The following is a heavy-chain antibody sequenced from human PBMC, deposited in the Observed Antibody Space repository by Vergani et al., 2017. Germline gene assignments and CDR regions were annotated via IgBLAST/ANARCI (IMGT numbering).Heavy chain of an antibody. CDR3: ARSSTYYDSSGYYFYYFDY. D-gene: IGHD3-22*01. CDR1: GFTFTNFA. V-gene: IGHV3-21*01. Sequence: EVQLLESGGNLVQPGGSLRLSCAASGFTFTNFAMTWVRQAPGEGLEWVSGISGSGSYIYYADSVKGRFTISRDNAKNSLYLQMNSLRAEDTAVYYCARSSTYYDSSGYYFYYFDYWGQGTLVTVSS. CDR2: ISGSGSYI. J-gene: IGHJ4*02.